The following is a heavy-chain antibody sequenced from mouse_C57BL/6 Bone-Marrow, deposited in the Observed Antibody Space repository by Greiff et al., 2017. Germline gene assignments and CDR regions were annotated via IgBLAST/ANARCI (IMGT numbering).Heavy chain of an antibody. Sequence: EVQLVESGGGLVKPGGSLKLSCAASGFTFSSYAMSWVRQTPEKRLEWVATISDGGSYTYYPDNVKGRFTISRDNAKNNLYLQMSHLKSEDTAMYYCARVVYYYGSSFDYWGQGTTLTGSS. CDR2: ISDGGSYT. CDR1: GFTFSSYA. CDR3: ARVVYYYGSSFDY. J-gene: IGHJ2*01. V-gene: IGHV5-4*01. D-gene: IGHD1-1*01.